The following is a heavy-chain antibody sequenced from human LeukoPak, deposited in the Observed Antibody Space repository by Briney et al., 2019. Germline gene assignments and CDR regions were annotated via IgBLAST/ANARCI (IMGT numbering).Heavy chain of an antibody. CDR2: IYASGNT. D-gene: IGHD3-10*01. J-gene: IGHJ4*02. CDR3: ARAEGYYGSGAQYYFDY. CDR1: GGSISSYY. V-gene: IGHV4-4*07. Sequence: PSETLSLTCTVSGGSISSYYWSWVRQPAGKGLEWIGRIYASGNTNYNPSLRSRVTISIDTSKKHFFLKLKSVTAADTAVYYCARAEGYYGSGAQYYFDYWGQGTLVTVSS.